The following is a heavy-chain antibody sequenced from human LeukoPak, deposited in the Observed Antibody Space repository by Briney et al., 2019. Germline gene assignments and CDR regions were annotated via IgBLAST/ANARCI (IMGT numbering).Heavy chain of an antibody. CDR3: ARDNSVGDNAWWFDP. D-gene: IGHD1-26*01. Sequence: ASVKVSCKASGYTFTSYYMHWVRQAPGQGLEWMGIINPSGGSTSYAQKFQGRVTMTRDMSTSTVYMELSSLRSEDMAVYYCARDNSVGDNAWWFDPWGQGTLVTVSS. CDR2: INPSGGST. V-gene: IGHV1-46*01. CDR1: GYTFTSYY. J-gene: IGHJ5*02.